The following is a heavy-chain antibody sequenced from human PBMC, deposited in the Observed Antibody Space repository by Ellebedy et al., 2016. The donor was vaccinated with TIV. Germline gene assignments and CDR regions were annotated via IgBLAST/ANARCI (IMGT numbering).Heavy chain of an antibody. CDR3: ARAPNYYDSSGYWFDP. Sequence: MPSETLSLTCTVSGGSISSYYWSWIRQPPGKGLEWIGYIYYSGSTNYNPSLKSRVTISVDTSKNQFSLKLSSVTAADTAVYYCARAPNYYDSSGYWFDPWGQGTLVTVSS. CDR1: GGSISSYY. V-gene: IGHV4-59*01. J-gene: IGHJ5*02. D-gene: IGHD3-22*01. CDR2: IYYSGST.